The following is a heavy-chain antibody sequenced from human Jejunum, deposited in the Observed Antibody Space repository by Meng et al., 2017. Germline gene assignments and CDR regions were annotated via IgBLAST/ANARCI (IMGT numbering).Heavy chain of an antibody. CDR2: FTGSNNT. CDR1: GFTFRGVS. J-gene: IGHJ4*02. Sequence: GGCFVLRGGSLRLSCAASGFTFRGVSMSWVRQAPGKGLDWISVFTGSNNTYYADSVKGRFTVSRDDSKNTLFLQMNSLRGEDTAVYYCARLVKSWGQGTLVTVSS. D-gene: IGHD4-23*01. V-gene: IGHV3-23*01. CDR3: ARLVKS.